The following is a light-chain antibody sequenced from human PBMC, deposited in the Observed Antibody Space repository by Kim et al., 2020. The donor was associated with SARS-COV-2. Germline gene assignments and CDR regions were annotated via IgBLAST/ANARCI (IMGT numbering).Light chain of an antibody. V-gene: IGLV1-47*01. CDR3: ASWDDSLSVPYD. J-gene: IGLJ1*01. CDR2: RNN. Sequence: QRVTISSYGSSSNISSNFVNWCQLLPGTAHKLRIYRNNQRPSGVPDRFSGSKAGTSASLAISGLRSEDEADYYCASWDDSLSVPYDCGTGTNVTVL. CDR1: SSNISSNF.